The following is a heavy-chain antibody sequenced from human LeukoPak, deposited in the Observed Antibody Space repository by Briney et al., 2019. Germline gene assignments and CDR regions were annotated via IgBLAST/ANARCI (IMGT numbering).Heavy chain of an antibody. V-gene: IGHV4-38-2*02. Sequence: SETLSLTCTVSGYSISSGYYWGWIRQPPGKGLEWIGNIYPTGSTYYNPSLKSRVTISVDTSKNQISLKLSSVTAADTAVYYCARAPPYSSGFGGYYYYMDVWGKGTTVTISS. CDR2: IYPTGST. CDR3: ARAPPYSSGFGGYYYYMDV. D-gene: IGHD6-19*01. CDR1: GYSISSGYY. J-gene: IGHJ6*03.